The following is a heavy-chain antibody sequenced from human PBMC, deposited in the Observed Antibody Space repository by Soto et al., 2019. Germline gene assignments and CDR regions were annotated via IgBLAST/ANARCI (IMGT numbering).Heavy chain of an antibody. CDR1: GYTFTSYG. CDR2: ISAYNGNT. J-gene: IGHJ5*02. Sequence: ASVKVSCKASGYTFTSYGISWVRQAPGQGLEWMGWISAYNGNTNYAQKLQGRVTMATDTSTSTAYMELRSLRSDDTAVYYCARDRCSSTSCHELKNWLDPRGQGTLVTVSS. CDR3: ARDRCSSTSCHELKNWLDP. D-gene: IGHD2-2*01. V-gene: IGHV1-18*01.